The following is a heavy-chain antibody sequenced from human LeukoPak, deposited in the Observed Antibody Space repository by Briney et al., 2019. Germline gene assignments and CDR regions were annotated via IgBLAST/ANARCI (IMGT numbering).Heavy chain of an antibody. CDR1: GFTFSSYS. D-gene: IGHD5-12*01. Sequence: GGSLRLSCAASGFTFSSYSMNWVRQAPGKGLEWVSSTSSSSYIYYADSVKGRFTISRDNAKNSLYLQMNSLRAEDTAVYYCARLRGFDAFDIWGQGTMVTVSS. CDR2: TSSSSYI. V-gene: IGHV3-21*01. CDR3: ARLRGFDAFDI. J-gene: IGHJ3*02.